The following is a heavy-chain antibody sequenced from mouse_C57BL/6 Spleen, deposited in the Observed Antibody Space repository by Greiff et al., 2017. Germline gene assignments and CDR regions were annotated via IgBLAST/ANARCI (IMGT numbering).Heavy chain of an antibody. J-gene: IGHJ1*03. CDR1: GYTFTDYN. CDR3: ARRVTTVVGGYWYFDV. D-gene: IGHD1-1*01. Sequence: EVHLQQSGPELVKPGASVKIPCKASGYTFTDYNMDWVKQSHGKSLEWIGDINPNNGGTIYNQKFKGKATLTVDKSSSTAYMELRSLTSEDTAVYYCARRVTTVVGGYWYFDVWGTGTTVTVSS. V-gene: IGHV1-18*01. CDR2: INPNNGGT.